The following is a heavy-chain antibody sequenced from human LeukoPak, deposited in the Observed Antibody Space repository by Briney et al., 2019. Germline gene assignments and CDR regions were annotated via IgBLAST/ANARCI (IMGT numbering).Heavy chain of an antibody. CDR3: ATLTTVTTGWRLGAFDI. D-gene: IGHD4-17*01. J-gene: IGHJ3*02. V-gene: IGHV4-34*01. CDR2: IYYSGST. CDR1: GGSFSGYY. Sequence: SETLSLTCAVYGGSFSGYYWSWIRQPPGKGLEWIGSIYYSGSTYYNPSLKSRVTISVDTSKNQFSLKLSSVTAADTAVYYCATLTTVTTGWRLGAFDIWGQGTMVTVSS.